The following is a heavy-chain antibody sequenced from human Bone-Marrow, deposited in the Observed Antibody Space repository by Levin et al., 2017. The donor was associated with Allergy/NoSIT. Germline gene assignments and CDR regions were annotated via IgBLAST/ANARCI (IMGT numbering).Heavy chain of an antibody. D-gene: IGHD1-26*01. Sequence: SQTLSLTCSLSSTSISTFYWSWIRQAPGKGLEWIGYIYYTGSTHYNPSLNSRVTISVDTSTNQFSLRLTSVTAADTAVYYCARAYSLSHFDHWAEESWSPSPQ. CDR2: IYYTGST. V-gene: IGHV4-59*01. CDR1: STSISTFY. J-gene: IGHJ4*01. CDR3: ARAYSLSHFDH.